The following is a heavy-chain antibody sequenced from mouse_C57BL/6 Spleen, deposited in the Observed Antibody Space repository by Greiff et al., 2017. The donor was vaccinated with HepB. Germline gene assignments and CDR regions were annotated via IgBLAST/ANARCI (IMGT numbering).Heavy chain of an antibody. V-gene: IGHV5-17*01. Sequence: EVHLVESGGGLVKPGGSLKLSCAACGFTFSDYGMHWVRQAPEKGLEWVAYISSGSSTIYYADTVKGRFTISRDNAKNTLFLQMTSLRSEDTAMYYCAREGLVTTVVDAMDYWGQGTSVTVSS. CDR3: AREGLVTTVVDAMDY. CDR1: GFTFSDYG. CDR2: ISSGSSTI. J-gene: IGHJ4*01. D-gene: IGHD1-1*01.